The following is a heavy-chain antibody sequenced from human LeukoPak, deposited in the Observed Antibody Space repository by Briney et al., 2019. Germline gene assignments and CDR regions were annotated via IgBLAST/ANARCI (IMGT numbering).Heavy chain of an antibody. V-gene: IGHV1-8*02. D-gene: IGHD3-9*01. CDR2: MNPNSGNT. CDR3: ARVPPIYDILTGYYLDAFDI. CDR1: GYTFTSYG. Sequence: ASVKVSCKASGYTFTSYGINWVRQATGQGLEWMGWMNPNSGNTGYAQKFQGRVTMTRNTSISTAYMELSSLRSEDTAVYYCARVPPIYDILTGYYLDAFDIWGQGTMVTVSS. J-gene: IGHJ3*02.